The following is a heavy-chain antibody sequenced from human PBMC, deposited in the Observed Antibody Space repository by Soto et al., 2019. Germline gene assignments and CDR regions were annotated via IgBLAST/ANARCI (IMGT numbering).Heavy chain of an antibody. Sequence: GGSLRLSCAASGFTFSSYSMNWVRQAPGKGLEWVSSISSSSSYIYYADSVKGRFTISRDNAKNSLYLQMNSLRAEDTAVYYCARASCSGGSCYFRKGNAFDIWGQGTMVTVSS. V-gene: IGHV3-21*01. CDR2: ISSSSSYI. J-gene: IGHJ3*02. D-gene: IGHD2-15*01. CDR1: GFTFSSYS. CDR3: ARASCSGGSCYFRKGNAFDI.